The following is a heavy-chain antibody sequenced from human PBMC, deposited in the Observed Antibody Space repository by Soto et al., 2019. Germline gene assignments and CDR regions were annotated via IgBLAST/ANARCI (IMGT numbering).Heavy chain of an antibody. V-gene: IGHV3-48*02. J-gene: IGHJ4*02. D-gene: IGHD1-26*01. CDR3: ARSGELLQTFDS. CDR1: GFTFSSYS. CDR2: ISSSSTI. Sequence: GGSLRLSCAASGFTFSSYSMNWVRQAPGKGLEWVSYISSSSTIYYADSVKGRFTISRDNAKNSLYLQMNSLRDEDTAVYYCARSGELLQTFDSWGQGTLVTVSS.